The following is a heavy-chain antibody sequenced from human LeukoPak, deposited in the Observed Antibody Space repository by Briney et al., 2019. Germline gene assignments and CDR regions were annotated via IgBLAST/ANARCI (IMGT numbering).Heavy chain of an antibody. J-gene: IGHJ4*02. CDR3: ARDPPGTYYDSSGYLNLDY. CDR2: ISAYNGNT. Sequence: GASVKVSCKASGYTFTSYGISWVRQAPGQGLEWMGWISAYNGNTNYAQKLQGRVTMTTDTSTSTAYMELRSLRSDDTAVYYCARDPPGTYYDSSGYLNLDYWGQGTLVTVSS. D-gene: IGHD3-22*01. CDR1: GYTFTSYG. V-gene: IGHV1-18*01.